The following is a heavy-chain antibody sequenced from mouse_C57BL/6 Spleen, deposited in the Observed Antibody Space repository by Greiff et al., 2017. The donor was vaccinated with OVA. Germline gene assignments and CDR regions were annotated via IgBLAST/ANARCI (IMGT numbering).Heavy chain of an antibody. CDR1: GYTFTSYW. CDR3: ARPHYGSSYEDWYFDV. D-gene: IGHD1-1*01. CDR2: IDPSDSET. Sequence: QVQLKQPGAELVRPGSSVKLSCKASGYTFTSYWMHWVKQRPIQGLEWIGNIDPSDSETHYNQKFKDKATLTVDKSSSTAYMQLSSLTSEDSAVYYCARPHYGSSYEDWYFDVWGTGTTVTVSS. V-gene: IGHV1-52*01. J-gene: IGHJ1*03.